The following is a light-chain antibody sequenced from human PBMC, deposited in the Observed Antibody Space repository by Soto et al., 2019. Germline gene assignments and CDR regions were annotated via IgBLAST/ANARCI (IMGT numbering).Light chain of an antibody. V-gene: IGKV3-20*01. CDR3: QQYGSSPPT. J-gene: IGKJ1*01. CDR1: QNVSIY. Sequence: EIVLTQSPATLSLSPGERATLSCRASQNVSIYLAWYQQKPGQAPRLFIYDASNRATGIPARFSGSGSGTDFTLTINRLEPEDFALYYCQQYGSSPPTFGQGTKVDIK. CDR2: DAS.